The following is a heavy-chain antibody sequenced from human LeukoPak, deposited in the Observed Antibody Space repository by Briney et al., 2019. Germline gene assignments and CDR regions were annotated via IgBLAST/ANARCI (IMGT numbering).Heavy chain of an antibody. D-gene: IGHD1-1*01. CDR1: GGTFSSYA. CDR2: IIPIFGTA. Sequence: SVKVSCKASGGTFSSYAISWVRQAPGQGLEWMGGIIPIFGTANYAQKFQGRVTITADKSTSTAYMELSSLRSEDTAVYDCARDLSGDVLTAPFDYWGQGTLVTVSS. J-gene: IGHJ4*02. CDR3: ARDLSGDVLTAPFDY. V-gene: IGHV1-69*06.